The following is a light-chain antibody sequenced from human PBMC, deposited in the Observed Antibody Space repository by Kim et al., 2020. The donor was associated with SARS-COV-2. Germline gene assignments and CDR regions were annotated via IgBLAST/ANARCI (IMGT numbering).Light chain of an antibody. CDR2: GAS. Sequence: EIVLTQSPAILSLSPGERAALSCRASQSVSSSYLAWYQQKPGQAPRLLIYGASSRATGIPDWFSGSESGRDFALTITRLEPDDFAVYYCQQYGTSPLTFGGETKLEI. J-gene: IGKJ4*01. CDR3: QQYGTSPLT. CDR1: QSVSSSY. V-gene: IGKV3-20*01.